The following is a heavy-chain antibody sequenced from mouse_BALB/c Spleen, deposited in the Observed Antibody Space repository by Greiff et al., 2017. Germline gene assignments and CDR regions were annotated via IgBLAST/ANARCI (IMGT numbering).Heavy chain of an antibody. CDR1: GYSFTGYF. CDR3: ARDDYDFYYAMDY. V-gene: IGHV1-20*02. CDR2: INPYNGDT. D-gene: IGHD2-4*01. Sequence: VQLQQSGPELVKPGASVKISCKASGYSFTGYFMNWVMQSHGKSLEWIGRINPYNGDTFYNQKFKGKATLTVDKSSSTAHMELRSLASEDSAVYYCARDDYDFYYAMDYWGQGTSVTVSS. J-gene: IGHJ4*01.